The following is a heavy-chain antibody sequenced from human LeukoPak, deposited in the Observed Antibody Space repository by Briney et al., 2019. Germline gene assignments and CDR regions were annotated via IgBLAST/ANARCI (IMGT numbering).Heavy chain of an antibody. Sequence: SVKVSCKASGGTFSSYAISWVRQAPGQGLEWMGGIIPIFGTANYAQKFQGRVTITADESTSTAYKELSSLRSEDTAVYYCATPHIVVVPAAMEDYYYGMDVWGKGTTVTVSS. J-gene: IGHJ6*04. CDR3: ATPHIVVVPAAMEDYYYGMDV. D-gene: IGHD2-2*01. V-gene: IGHV1-69*13. CDR2: IIPIFGTA. CDR1: GGTFSSYA.